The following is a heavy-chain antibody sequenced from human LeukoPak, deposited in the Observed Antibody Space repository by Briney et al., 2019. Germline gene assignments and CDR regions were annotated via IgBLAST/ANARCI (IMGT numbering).Heavy chain of an antibody. Sequence: GGSLRLSCAASGFTVSSNYMSWVRQAPGKGLEWVSVIYSGGSTYYADSVKGRFTISRHNSKNTLYLQMNSLRAEDTAVYYCARYSSGWYEEEFDYWDQGTLVTVSS. CDR1: GFTVSSNY. CDR2: IYSGGST. J-gene: IGHJ4*02. V-gene: IGHV3-53*04. D-gene: IGHD6-19*01. CDR3: ARYSSGWYEEEFDY.